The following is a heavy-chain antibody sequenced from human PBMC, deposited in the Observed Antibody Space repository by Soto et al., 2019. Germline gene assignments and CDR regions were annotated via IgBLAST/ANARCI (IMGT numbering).Heavy chain of an antibody. J-gene: IGHJ4*02. CDR1: GCSISSYY. V-gene: IGHV4-34*01. Sequence: SETLSLTCTVSGCSISSYYWSWIRQRPGQGLGWIGEINHNGSTHYNPSLKSRVTVSVDTSKNHFSLKLTSVTAADTAVYFCVSHRNYIVVSGSFFDYWSQGTLVTVSS. CDR3: VSHRNYIVVSGSFFDY. D-gene: IGHD6-19*01. CDR2: INHNGST.